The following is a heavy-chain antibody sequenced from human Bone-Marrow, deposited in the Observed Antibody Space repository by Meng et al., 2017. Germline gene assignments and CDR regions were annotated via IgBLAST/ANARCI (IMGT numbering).Heavy chain of an antibody. CDR3: ARSACSGGSCEVPDDAFDI. CDR1: GFTFSSYA. CDR2: ISSSSSYK. D-gene: IGHD2-15*01. Sequence: GESLKISCAASGFTFSSYAMHWVRQAPGKGLEWVSSISSSSSYKYYADSVKGRFTISRDNAKNSLYLQMNSLRAEDTAVYYCARSACSGGSCEVPDDAFDIWGQGTMVTVSS. J-gene: IGHJ3*02. V-gene: IGHV3-21*01.